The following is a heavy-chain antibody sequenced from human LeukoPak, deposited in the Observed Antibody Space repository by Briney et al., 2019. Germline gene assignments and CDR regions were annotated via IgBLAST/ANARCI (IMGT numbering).Heavy chain of an antibody. V-gene: IGHV3-33*01. J-gene: IGHJ4*02. Sequence: GGSLRLSCAASGFTFSSYGMHWVRQAPGKGLEWVAVIWYDGSNKYYADSVKGRFTISRDNSKNTLYLQMNSLRAEDTAVYYCARDTRGYSGYETTYFDYWGQGTLVTVSS. CDR3: ARDTRGYSGYETTYFDY. D-gene: IGHD5-12*01. CDR1: GFTFSSYG. CDR2: IWYDGSNK.